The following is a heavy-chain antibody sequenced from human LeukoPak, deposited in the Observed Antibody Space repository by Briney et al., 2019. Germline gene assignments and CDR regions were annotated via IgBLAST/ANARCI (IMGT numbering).Heavy chain of an antibody. D-gene: IGHD3-22*01. CDR3: ARGAWDYDSSGYYPFDY. V-gene: IGHV1-69*01. CDR2: IVPILGTA. CDR1: GGSFGRYA. Sequence: SVKVSCKAPGGSFGRYAISWVRQAPGQGLEWMGGIVPILGTANYAQKFQGRVTITADESTSTAYMELSSLRSEDTAVYYCARGAWDYDSSGYYPFDYWGQGTLVTVSS. J-gene: IGHJ4*02.